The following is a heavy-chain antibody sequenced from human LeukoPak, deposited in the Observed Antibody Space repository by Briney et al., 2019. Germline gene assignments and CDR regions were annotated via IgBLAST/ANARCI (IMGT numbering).Heavy chain of an antibody. V-gene: IGHV4-59*11. CDR3: AGGNHHTTGPYYFDY. D-gene: IGHD2/OR15-2a*01. Sequence: SETLSLTCTVSGGTIRTLYWSWIRQTPGKGLEWIGYFYHTGSTNYNPSLKSRVIMSLDTSESQFSPKLSSVTAADTAVYYCAGGNHHTTGPYYFDYWGQGTLVTVSP. CDR2: FYHTGST. J-gene: IGHJ4*02. CDR1: GGTIRTLY.